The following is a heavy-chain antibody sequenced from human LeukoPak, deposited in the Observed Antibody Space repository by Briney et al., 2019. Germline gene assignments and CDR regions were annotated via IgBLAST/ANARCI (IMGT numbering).Heavy chain of an antibody. J-gene: IGHJ4*02. CDR3: AREGYYYDSSGYRETKTDY. CDR2: INHSGST. CDR1: GGSFSGYY. Sequence: SETLSLTCAVYGGSFSGYYWSWIRQPPGKGLDWIGEINHSGSTNYNPSLKSRVTISVDTSKNQFSLKLSSVTAADTAVYYCAREGYYYDSSGYRETKTDYWGQGTLVTVSS. D-gene: IGHD3-22*01. V-gene: IGHV4-34*01.